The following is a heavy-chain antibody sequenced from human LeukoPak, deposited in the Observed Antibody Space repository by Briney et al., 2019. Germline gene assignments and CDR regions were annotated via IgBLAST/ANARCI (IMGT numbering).Heavy chain of an antibody. CDR3: VRSGGY. V-gene: IGHV3-7*05. Sequence: GGSLRLSCAASGFTFSSHWMNWARQAPGKGLEWVANIKEDGSEKYYVDSVKGRFTISRGNAKNSLCLQMNSLRAEDTAIYYCVRSGGYWGQGTLVTVSS. CDR1: GFTFSSHW. J-gene: IGHJ4*02. CDR2: IKEDGSEK. D-gene: IGHD1-26*01.